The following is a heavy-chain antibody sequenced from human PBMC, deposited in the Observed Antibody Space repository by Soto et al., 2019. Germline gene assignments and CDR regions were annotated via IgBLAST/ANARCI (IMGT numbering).Heavy chain of an antibody. J-gene: IGHJ4*02. CDR3: ARAPGGWLLLTFDY. V-gene: IGHV4-31*03. Sequence: SETLSLTCTVSGGSISSGGYYWSWIRQHPGKGLEWIGYIYYSGSTYYNPSLKSRVTISVDTSKNQFSLKLSSVTAADTAVYYCARAPGGWLLLTFDYWGQGTLVTVSS. CDR1: GGSISSGGYY. CDR2: IYYSGST. D-gene: IGHD3-22*01.